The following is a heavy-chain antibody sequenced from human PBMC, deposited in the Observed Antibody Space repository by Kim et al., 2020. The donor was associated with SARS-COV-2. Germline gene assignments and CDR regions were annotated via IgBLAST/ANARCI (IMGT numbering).Heavy chain of an antibody. CDR3: ARRYYYGSGPTRSGMDV. CDR2: IYSGGST. Sequence: GGSLRLSCAASGFTVSSNYMSWVRQAPGKGLEWVSVIYSGGSTYYADSVKGRFTISRHNSKNTLYLQMNSLRAEDTAVYYCARRYYYGSGPTRSGMDVWGEGTTVTVSS. V-gene: IGHV3-53*04. CDR1: GFTVSSNY. D-gene: IGHD3-10*01. J-gene: IGHJ6*04.